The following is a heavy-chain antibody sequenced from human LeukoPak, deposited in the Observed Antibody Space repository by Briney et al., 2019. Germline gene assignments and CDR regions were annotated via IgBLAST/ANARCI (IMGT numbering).Heavy chain of an antibody. D-gene: IGHD1-7*01. CDR2: IYPGDSDI. Sequence: GQSLQISCEGSGYSFTTYWIGWVRQMPGKGLECMGIIYPGDSDIKYSPSFQSQVTISADKSISTAYLQWSSLKASDTAMYYCARQGRGTFDYWGQGTLVTVSS. CDR3: ARQGRGTFDY. J-gene: IGHJ4*02. CDR1: GYSFTTYW. V-gene: IGHV5-51*01.